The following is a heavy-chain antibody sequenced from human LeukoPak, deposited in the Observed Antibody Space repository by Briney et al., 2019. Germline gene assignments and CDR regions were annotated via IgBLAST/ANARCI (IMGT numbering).Heavy chain of an antibody. CDR1: GFTFSTYS. CDR2: ISSSRSAT. J-gene: IGHJ4*02. V-gene: IGHV3-48*01. Sequence: PGGSLRLSCAASGFTFSTYSMNWVRQAPGKGLEWVSFISSSRSATYYADSVKGRFTISRDDAKNSLYLQMNSLRAEDTAVYYCARWNTYGLQYWGQGTLVTVSS. CDR3: ARWNTYGLQY. D-gene: IGHD2-8*01.